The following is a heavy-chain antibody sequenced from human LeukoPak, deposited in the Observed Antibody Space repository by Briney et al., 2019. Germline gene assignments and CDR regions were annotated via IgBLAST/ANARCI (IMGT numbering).Heavy chain of an antibody. V-gene: IGHV4-34*01. CDR2: INHSGSA. CDR3: ARSKVAGSGKFFQH. Sequence: PSETLSLTCGVSGGSFSGFYWGWLRQSPGKGLEWFGEINHSGSATYNPSLKSRVTISLDTSKKQFSLQLTSVTAADAAIYYCARSKVAGSGKFFQHWGQGTLVTVSS. J-gene: IGHJ1*01. D-gene: IGHD6-19*01. CDR1: GGSFSGFY.